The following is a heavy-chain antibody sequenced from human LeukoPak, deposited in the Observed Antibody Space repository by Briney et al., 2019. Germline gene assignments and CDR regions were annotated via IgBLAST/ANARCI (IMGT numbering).Heavy chain of an antibody. J-gene: IGHJ4*02. CDR1: GYTFTSYG. V-gene: IGHV1-18*01. CDR3: AEDLYYYDFWSGDPGVYFDY. D-gene: IGHD3-3*01. Sequence: ASVKVSCKASGYTFTSYGISWVRQAPGQGLEWMGWISAYNGNTNYAQKLQGRVTMTTDTSTSTAYMELRSLRSDDTAVYYCAEDLYYYDFWSGDPGVYFDYWGQGTLVTVSS. CDR2: ISAYNGNT.